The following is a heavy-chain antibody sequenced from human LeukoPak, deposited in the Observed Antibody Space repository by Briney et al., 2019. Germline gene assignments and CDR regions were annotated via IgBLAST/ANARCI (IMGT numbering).Heavy chain of an antibody. CDR2: IWYDGSNK. J-gene: IGHJ4*02. V-gene: IGHV3-33*01. CDR1: GFTFSSYG. CDR3: ARDFMVRGVIGY. Sequence: GGSLRLSCAASGFTFSSYGVHWVRQAPGKGLEWVAVIWYDGSNKYYADSVKGRFTISRDNSKNTLYLQMNSLRAEDTAVYYCARDFMVRGVIGYWGQGTLVTVSS. D-gene: IGHD3-10*01.